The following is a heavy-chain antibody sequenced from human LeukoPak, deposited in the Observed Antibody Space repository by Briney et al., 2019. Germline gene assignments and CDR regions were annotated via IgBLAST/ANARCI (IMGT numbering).Heavy chain of an antibody. CDR2: IWYDGGNK. CDR3: ARDHEYLIDY. D-gene: IGHD2-2*02. J-gene: IGHJ4*02. V-gene: IGHV3-33*01. CDR1: GFTFSSFG. Sequence: SGGSLRLSCAASGFTFSSFGMHWVRQAPGKGLEWVAVIWYDGGNKYYADSVKGRFTISRDNSKNTLHLQMNSLRAEDTAVYYCARDHEYLIDYWGQGTLVTVSS.